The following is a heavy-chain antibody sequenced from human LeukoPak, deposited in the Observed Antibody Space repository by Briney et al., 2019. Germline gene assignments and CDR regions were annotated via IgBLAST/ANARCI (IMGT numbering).Heavy chain of an antibody. CDR3: ARDNGENYHTAFDY. Sequence: GGSLTLSCAASGFTFSSYWIHWVRQVPGKGLVCVSRIDGDGRITTYADTVKGRFTISRDNAKNTLYLQMNSLRAEDTAVYYCARDNGENYHTAFDYWGQGTLVTVSS. CDR1: GFTFSSYW. CDR2: IDGDGRIT. D-gene: IGHD2-8*01. J-gene: IGHJ4*02. V-gene: IGHV3-74*01.